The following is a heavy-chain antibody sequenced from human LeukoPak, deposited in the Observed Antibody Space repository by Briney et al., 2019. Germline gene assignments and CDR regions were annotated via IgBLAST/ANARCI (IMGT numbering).Heavy chain of an antibody. V-gene: IGHV3-48*03. CDR3: ASTMVRGKGAFDI. CDR1: GFTFSSYE. Sequence: GGSLTLSCAASGFTFSSYEMHWVRQAPGKGLEWVSYISSSGSTIYYADSVKGRFTISRDNAKNTLYLQMNSLRAEDTAVYYCASTMVRGKGAFDIWGQGTMVTVSS. J-gene: IGHJ3*02. D-gene: IGHD3-10*01. CDR2: ISSSGSTI.